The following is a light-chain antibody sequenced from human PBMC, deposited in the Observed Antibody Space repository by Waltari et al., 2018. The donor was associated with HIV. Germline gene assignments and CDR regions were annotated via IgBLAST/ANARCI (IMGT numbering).Light chain of an antibody. J-gene: IGKJ1*01. CDR1: QSISTY. Sequence: DIQMPQSPSSLSASVGDRVTITCRASQSISTYLNWYQQKPGKAPKLLIYAASTSQTGVPSRFSGSGSGTDFTLTISSLQPEDFATYCCQHSYSTPWTFGQGTKVEIK. V-gene: IGKV1-39*01. CDR2: AAS. CDR3: QHSYSTPWT.